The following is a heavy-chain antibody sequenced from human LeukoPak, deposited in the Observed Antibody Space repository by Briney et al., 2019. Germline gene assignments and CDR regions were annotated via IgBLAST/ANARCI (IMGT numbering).Heavy chain of an antibody. J-gene: IGHJ4*02. CDR2: VTGSSSST. CDR3: AKDRSSSTSCSNY. CDR1: GCNFSNYA. D-gene: IGHD2-2*01. Sequence: GGSLRLSCAASGCNFSNYAMTWVRQAPGKGLEWVSGVTGSSSSTYYADSVKGRFTISRDNSKNMLYLEMNSLRVEDTAIYYCAKDRSSSTSCSNYWGRGTLVTVSS. V-gene: IGHV3-23*01.